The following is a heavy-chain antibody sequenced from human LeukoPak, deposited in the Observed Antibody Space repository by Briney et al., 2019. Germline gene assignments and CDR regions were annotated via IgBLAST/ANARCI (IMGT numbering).Heavy chain of an antibody. Sequence: GGSLRLSCAASGFTFSNAWMSWVRQAPGKGLEWVGRIKSKTDGGTTDYAAPVKGRFTISRDDSKNTLYLQMNSLKTEDTAVYYCTIRELPQRITMIVVAPGGYWGQGTLVTVSS. D-gene: IGHD3-22*01. J-gene: IGHJ4*02. CDR2: IKSKTDGGTT. CDR3: TIRELPQRITMIVVAPGGY. V-gene: IGHV3-15*01. CDR1: GFTFSNAW.